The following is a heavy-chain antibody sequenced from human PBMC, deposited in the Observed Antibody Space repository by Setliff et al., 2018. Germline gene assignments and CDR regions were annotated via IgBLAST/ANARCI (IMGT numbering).Heavy chain of an antibody. J-gene: IGHJ2*01. Sequence: SETLSLTCAVYGGSFSGYYWTWIRQPPGKGLEWIGEINHSGSSNYNPSLKSRVTISVDTSKNQFSLKLSSVTAADTAVYYCARLKSRNWGLWYFDLWGRGTLVTVSS. D-gene: IGHD7-27*01. V-gene: IGHV4-34*01. CDR3: ARLKSRNWGLWYFDL. CDR2: INHSGSS. CDR1: GGSFSGYY.